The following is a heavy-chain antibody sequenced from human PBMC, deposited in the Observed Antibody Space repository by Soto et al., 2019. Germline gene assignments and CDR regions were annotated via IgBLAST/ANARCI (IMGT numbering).Heavy chain of an antibody. Sequence: QVQLQEWGPGLVKPSGTLSLTCTVSRFSVTDNKYCSWVRQSPGQPLEWIGEIYHGGTTYYNPSLSSRVSMSMDKSKNQISLILTSVTAADTAVYYCARDSSYCTDSGCSIMRDAFDVWGQGTLVTVSS. CDR1: RFSVTDNKY. J-gene: IGHJ3*01. D-gene: IGHD5-12*01. CDR3: ARDSSYCTDSGCSIMRDAFDV. V-gene: IGHV4-4*02. CDR2: IYHGGTT.